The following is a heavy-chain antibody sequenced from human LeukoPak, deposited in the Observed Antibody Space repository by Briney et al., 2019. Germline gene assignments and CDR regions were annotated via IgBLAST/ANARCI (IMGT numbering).Heavy chain of an antibody. Sequence: GASVKVSCKASGYTFTSYYIHWVRLAPGQGLEWMGTINPSGASTTSAQKFQGRVIMTRDTSTSTVYMELSSLRSEDTALYYCARGEDSSGYYYSQRHYGMDVWGQGTTVTVS. CDR1: GYTFTSYY. CDR3: ARGEDSSGYYYSQRHYGMDV. D-gene: IGHD3-22*01. V-gene: IGHV1-46*01. J-gene: IGHJ6*02. CDR2: INPSGAST.